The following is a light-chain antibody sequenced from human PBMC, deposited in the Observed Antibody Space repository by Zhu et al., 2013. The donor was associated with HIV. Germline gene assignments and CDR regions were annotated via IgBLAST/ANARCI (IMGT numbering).Light chain of an antibody. V-gene: IGKV1-27*01. J-gene: IGKJ1*01. CDR2: AAS. CDR1: QGIGNY. CDR3: QKYDSAPWT. Sequence: DIQMTQSPSSLPASVGDRVTITCRASQGIGNYLAWYQQKPGKVPKLLIYAASTLQSGVPSRFSGSGSGTDFTLTISSLQPEDIATYYCQKYDSAPWTFGQGTKVEIK.